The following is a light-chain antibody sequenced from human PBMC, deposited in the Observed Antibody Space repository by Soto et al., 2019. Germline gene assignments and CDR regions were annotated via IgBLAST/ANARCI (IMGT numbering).Light chain of an antibody. CDR1: QSSSTW. CDR3: QHYDNLPLT. CDR2: DAS. J-gene: IGKJ4*01. V-gene: IGKV1-33*01. Sequence: DIQMTQSPSTLSASVGDRVTITCRAAQSSSTWLAWYQQKPGKAPKLLIYDASNLETGVPSRFSGSGSGTDFTFTISSLQPEDIATYYCQHYDNLPLTFGGGTKVEIK.